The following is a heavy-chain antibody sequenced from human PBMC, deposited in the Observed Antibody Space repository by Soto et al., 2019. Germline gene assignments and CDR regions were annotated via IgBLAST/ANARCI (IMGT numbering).Heavy chain of an antibody. D-gene: IGHD6-19*01. CDR1: GFTFSSYE. Sequence: GSLRLSCAASGFTFSSYEMNWVRQAPGKGLEWVSYISSSGSTIYYADSVKGRFTISRDNAKNSLYLQMNSLRAEDTAVDYCARDEVAGPYYCYYGMDVWGQGTTVTVSS. CDR3: ARDEVAGPYYCYYGMDV. J-gene: IGHJ6*02. CDR2: ISSSGSTI. V-gene: IGHV3-48*03.